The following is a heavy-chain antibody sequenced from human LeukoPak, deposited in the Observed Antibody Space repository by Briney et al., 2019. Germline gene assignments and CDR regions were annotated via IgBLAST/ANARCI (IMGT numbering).Heavy chain of an antibody. V-gene: IGHV4-59*12. Sequence: SETLSLTCTVSGGSISNYYWSWIRQPPGKGLEWIGNIYYSGSTNYIPSLKSRVTLSIDTSQNQFSLRLTSVTAADTAVYYCAREGKLTGYFGGMGFNYWGQGILVTVSS. D-gene: IGHD4-23*01. CDR3: AREGKLTGYFGGMGFNY. J-gene: IGHJ4*02. CDR2: IYYSGST. CDR1: GGSISNYY.